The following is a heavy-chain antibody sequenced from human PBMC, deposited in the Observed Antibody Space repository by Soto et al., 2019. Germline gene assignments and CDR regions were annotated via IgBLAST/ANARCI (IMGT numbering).Heavy chain of an antibody. CDR2: INTDGGSS. CDR3: AREAEYCSRTSCYRRAFDT. CDR1: GFTFSGHW. V-gene: IGHV3-74*03. J-gene: IGHJ3*02. Sequence: EVQLVESGGDLVQPGGSLRLSCAASGFTFSGHWMHWVRQVPGKGLEWVSRINTDGGSSAYADSVKGRFTISRDNAKNTLYLQMTGLRAEDTVVYYCAREAEYCSRTSCYRRAFDTWGQGTTVTVSS. D-gene: IGHD2-2*01.